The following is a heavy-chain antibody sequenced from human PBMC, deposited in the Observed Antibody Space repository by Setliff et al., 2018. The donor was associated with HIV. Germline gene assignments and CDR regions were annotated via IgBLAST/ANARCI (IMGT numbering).Heavy chain of an antibody. J-gene: IGHJ5*02. V-gene: IGHV5-51*01. Sequence: GESLKISCKGSGYSFANNWIGWVRQMPGKGLEWIGIVYPGDSDIRYSPSFQSQVTVSADKSIGTAYLQWNSLKASDTALYFCARAPNSPYYSNFWYADHWGQGTLVTVSS. CDR2: VYPGDSDI. CDR3: ARAPNSPYYSNFWYADH. D-gene: IGHD3-22*01. CDR1: GYSFANNW.